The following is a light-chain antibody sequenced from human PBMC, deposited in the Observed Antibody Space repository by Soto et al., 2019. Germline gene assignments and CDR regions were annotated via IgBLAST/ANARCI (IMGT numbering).Light chain of an antibody. CDR3: SSYTSSSTLYV. J-gene: IGLJ1*01. V-gene: IGLV2-14*01. CDR2: EVS. Sequence: QSVLTQPASVSGSPGQSITISCTGTTSDVGGYNYVSWYQQHPGKVPKLLIHEVSNRPSGVSNRFSGSKSGNTASLTISGLQAEDEADYYCSSYTSSSTLYVFGTGTKVTVL. CDR1: TSDVGGYNY.